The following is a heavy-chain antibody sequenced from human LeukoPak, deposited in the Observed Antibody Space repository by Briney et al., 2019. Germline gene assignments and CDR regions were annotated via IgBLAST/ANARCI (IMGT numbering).Heavy chain of an antibody. CDR1: GGSISSGDYY. D-gene: IGHD3-22*01. CDR3: ARPYYYDSRIDP. Sequence: PSQTLSLTCTVSGGSISSGDYYWSWIRQPPGKGLEWIGYIYYSGSTYYNPSLESRVTISVDTSKNQLSLKLTSMTAADTAVYYCARPYYYDSRIDPWGQGTLVTVSS. CDR2: IYYSGST. V-gene: IGHV4-30-4*01. J-gene: IGHJ5*02.